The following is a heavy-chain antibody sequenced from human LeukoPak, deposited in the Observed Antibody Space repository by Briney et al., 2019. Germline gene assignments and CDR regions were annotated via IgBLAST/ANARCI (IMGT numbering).Heavy chain of an antibody. CDR1: GGSISSYY. D-gene: IGHD3-22*01. V-gene: IGHV4-39*07. CDR3: ARDRAYYDSSGYYPAAFDI. J-gene: IGHJ3*02. CDR2: IYYSGST. Sequence: SETLSLTCTVSGGSISSYYWSWIRQPPGKGLEWIGSIYYSGSTYYNPSLKSRVTTSVDTSKNQFSLKLSSVTAADTAVYYCARDRAYYDSSGYYPAAFDIWGQGTMVTVSS.